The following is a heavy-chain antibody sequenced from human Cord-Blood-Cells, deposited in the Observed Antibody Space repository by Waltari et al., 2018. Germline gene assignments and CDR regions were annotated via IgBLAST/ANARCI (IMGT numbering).Heavy chain of an antibody. CDR3: ARGDDSSGYSTFDY. D-gene: IGHD3-22*01. V-gene: IGHV4-34*01. CDR1: GGSFSGYS. J-gene: IGHJ4*02. CDR2: INHSGST. Sequence: QVQLQQWGAGLLKPSETLSLTCAVYGGSFSGYSWSWIRQPPGKGLEWIGEINHSGSTNYNPSLKSRVTISVDTSKNQFSLKLSSVTAADTAVYYCARGDDSSGYSTFDYWGQGTLVTVSS.